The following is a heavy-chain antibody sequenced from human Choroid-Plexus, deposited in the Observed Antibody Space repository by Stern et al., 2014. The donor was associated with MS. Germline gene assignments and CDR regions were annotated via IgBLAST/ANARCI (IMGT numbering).Heavy chain of an antibody. D-gene: IGHD2/OR15-2a*01. CDR2: VSYGGSNK. J-gene: IGHJ5*02. V-gene: IGHV3-30*18. Sequence: VQLVESGGGVAQPGRPLRLSCVASGFTFGSCAMHWVRQAPGKGLEWVAGVSYGGSNKYYADCVKCRFTISRDKSQNTLYMQMSSLRPEDTAVYYCAKDRQYLTYFFDHWGQGSLVTVSS. CDR3: AKDRQYLTYFFDH. CDR1: GFTFGSCA.